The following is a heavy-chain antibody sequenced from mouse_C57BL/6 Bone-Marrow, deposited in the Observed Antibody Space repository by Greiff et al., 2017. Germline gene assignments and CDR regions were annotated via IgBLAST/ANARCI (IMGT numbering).Heavy chain of an antibody. CDR3: TREIVYSGYDNYYAMDY. CDR1: GFAFSSYA. CDR2: ISRGGVYN. J-gene: IGHJ4*01. Sequence: EVQRVESGEGLVKPGGSLKLSCAASGFAFSSYAMSWVRQTPGKRLEWVAYISRGGVYNYYADTVKGRFTMSGDQARNTLYLQMSSLKSEDTAMYYGTREIVYSGYDNYYAMDYWGQGTSVTVSS. D-gene: IGHD2-2*01. V-gene: IGHV5-9-1*02.